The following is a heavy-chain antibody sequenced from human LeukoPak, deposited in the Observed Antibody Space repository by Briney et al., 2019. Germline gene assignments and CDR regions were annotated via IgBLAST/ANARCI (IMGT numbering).Heavy chain of an antibody. D-gene: IGHD5-24*01. V-gene: IGHV1-3*01. CDR3: ARGRWSATTASYYLDF. CDR1: EYTFTDYA. J-gene: IGHJ4*02. Sequence: ASVNVSFKASEYTFTDYAINWVRQAPGQRLEWMGWINAGNGNTRYSQRFQGRVTITRDTSASTAYMELSSLTSEDTAAYYCARGRWSATTASYYLDFWGQGTLVTVSS. CDR2: INAGNGNT.